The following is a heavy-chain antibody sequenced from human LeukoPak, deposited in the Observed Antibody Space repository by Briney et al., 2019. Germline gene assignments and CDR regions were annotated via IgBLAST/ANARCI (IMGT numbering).Heavy chain of an antibody. D-gene: IGHD6-6*01. J-gene: IGHJ5*02. CDR1: GYTFTSYY. CDR3: ARDRERRASSYWFDP. Sequence: ASVTVSCKASGYTFTSYYMHWVRQAPGQGLEWMGIINPSGGSTSYAQKFQGRVTMTRDMSTSTVYMELSSLRSEDTAVYYCARDRERRASSYWFDPWGQGTLVTVSS. V-gene: IGHV1-46*01. CDR2: INPSGGST.